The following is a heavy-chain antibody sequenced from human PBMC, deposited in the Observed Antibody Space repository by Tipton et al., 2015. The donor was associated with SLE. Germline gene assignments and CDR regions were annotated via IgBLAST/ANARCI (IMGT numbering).Heavy chain of an antibody. CDR3: AGKDSYYGMDV. Sequence: TLSLTCTVSGGSISSYYWSWIRQPPGKGLEWIGYIYYSGSTNYNPSLKSRVTISVDTSKNQFSLKLSSVTAADTAVYYCAGKDSYYGMDVWGQGTTVTVSS. J-gene: IGHJ6*02. CDR1: GGSISSYY. V-gene: IGHV4-59*01. CDR2: IYYSGST.